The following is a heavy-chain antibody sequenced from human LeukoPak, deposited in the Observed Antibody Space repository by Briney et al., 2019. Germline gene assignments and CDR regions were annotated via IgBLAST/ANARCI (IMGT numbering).Heavy chain of an antibody. CDR3: ARDLLNGDYFFDY. J-gene: IGHJ4*02. V-gene: IGHV3-21*01. D-gene: IGHD4-17*01. Sequence: GGSLRLSCAASGLTFNTYVINWVRQAPGKGLEWVSSISSSSSYIYYADSVKGRFTISRDNAKNSLYLQMNSLRAEDTAVYYCARDLLNGDYFFDYWGQGTLVTVSS. CDR2: ISSSSSYI. CDR1: GLTFNTYV.